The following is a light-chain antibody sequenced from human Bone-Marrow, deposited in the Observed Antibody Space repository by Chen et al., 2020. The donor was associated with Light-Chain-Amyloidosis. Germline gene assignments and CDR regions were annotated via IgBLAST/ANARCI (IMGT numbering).Light chain of an antibody. V-gene: IGKV3-20*01. Sequence: EIVLTQSPGTLSLSPGEGANLSCRASQTISSNYFTWYQQKFGHAPRLLIYGSSSRATGIPDRFTGSGSGTDFTLTINRLEPEDFAMYYCQQYGTSPLTFGGGTKVEIK. CDR2: GSS. J-gene: IGKJ4*01. CDR3: QQYGTSPLT. CDR1: QTISSNY.